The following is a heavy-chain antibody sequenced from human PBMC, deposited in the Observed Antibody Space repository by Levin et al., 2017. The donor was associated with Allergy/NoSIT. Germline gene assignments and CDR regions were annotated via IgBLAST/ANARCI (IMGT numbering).Heavy chain of an antibody. V-gene: IGHV4-34*01. CDR2: INHSGST. CDR1: GGSFSGYY. D-gene: IGHD2-15*01. CDR3: ARVNAGVGKVRRGYCSGGSCYFRFDY. Sequence: PSETLSLTCAVYGGSFSGYYWSWIRQPPGKGLEWIGEINHSGSTNYNPSLKSRVTISVDTSKNQFSLKLSSVTAADTAVYYCARVNAGVGKVRRGYCSGGSCYFRFDYWGQGTLVTVSS. J-gene: IGHJ4*02.